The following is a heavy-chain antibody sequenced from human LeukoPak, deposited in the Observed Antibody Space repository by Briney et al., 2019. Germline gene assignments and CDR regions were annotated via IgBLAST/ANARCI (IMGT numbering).Heavy chain of an antibody. D-gene: IGHD3-10*01. CDR2: IYYSGST. Sequence: PSETLSLTCTVSGGSISSGGYYWSWIRQHPGKGLEWIGYIYYSGSTYYNPSLKSRVIISVDTSKNQFSLKLSSVTAADTAVYYCARRRGDYGSGELNFWGQGTMVIVSS. V-gene: IGHV4-31*03. CDR3: ARRRGDYGSGELNF. J-gene: IGHJ3*01. CDR1: GGSISSGGYY.